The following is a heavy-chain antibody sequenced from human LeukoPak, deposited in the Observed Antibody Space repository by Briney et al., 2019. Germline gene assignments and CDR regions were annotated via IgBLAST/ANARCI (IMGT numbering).Heavy chain of an antibody. CDR1: GGSVYSGTYY. Sequence: SETLSLTCIVSGGSVYSGTYYWSWVRQPPGKGLEWIGYVYYSGSTNYNPSLKSRVTISLDTSKNQFSLRLSSVTAADTAVYYCARIKSSGWYYDYWGQGTLVTVSS. CDR2: VYYSGST. CDR3: ARIKSSGWYYDY. V-gene: IGHV4-61*01. J-gene: IGHJ4*02. D-gene: IGHD6-19*01.